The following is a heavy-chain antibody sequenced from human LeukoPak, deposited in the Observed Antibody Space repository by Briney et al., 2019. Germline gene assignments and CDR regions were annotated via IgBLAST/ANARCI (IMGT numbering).Heavy chain of an antibody. CDR2: INHSGST. CDR3: ARFSVLDYYYYGMDV. V-gene: IGHV4-34*01. J-gene: IGHJ6*02. CDR1: GGSFSGYY. Sequence: PSETLSLTCAVYGGSFSGYYWSWIRQPPGKGLEWIGEINHSGSTNYNPSLKSRVTISVDTSKNQFSLKLSSVTAADTAVYYCARFSVLDYYYYGMDVWGQGTTVTVSS.